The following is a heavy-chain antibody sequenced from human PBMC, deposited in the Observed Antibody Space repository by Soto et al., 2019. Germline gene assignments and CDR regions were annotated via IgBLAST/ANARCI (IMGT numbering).Heavy chain of an antibody. V-gene: IGHV3-15*01. CDR3: TTDLRRDVLAGQFDY. CDR2: FKSQTDGGTT. D-gene: IGHD3-3*01. Sequence: LRLSCAASGFTFYSGWMSWVRQAPGKGLEWVGRFKSQTDGGTTEYAAPVKGRFTISRDDSKNRLYLQMNSLKTEDTAVYYCTTDLRRDVLAGQFDYWGQGALVTVSS. J-gene: IGHJ4*02. CDR1: GFTFYSGW.